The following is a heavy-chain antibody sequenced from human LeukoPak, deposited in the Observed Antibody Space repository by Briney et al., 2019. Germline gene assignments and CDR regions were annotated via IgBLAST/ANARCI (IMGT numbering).Heavy chain of an antibody. CDR2: IIPILGIA. CDR3: ARKVTGSVSDDY. D-gene: IGHD2-21*02. V-gene: IGHV1-69*04. CDR1: GGTFSSYA. Sequence: SVKVSCKASGGTFSSYAISWVRQAPGQGLAWMGRIIPILGIANYAQKFQGRVTITADKSTSTAYMELSSLRSEDTAVYYCARKVTGSVSDDYWGQGTLVTVSS. J-gene: IGHJ4*02.